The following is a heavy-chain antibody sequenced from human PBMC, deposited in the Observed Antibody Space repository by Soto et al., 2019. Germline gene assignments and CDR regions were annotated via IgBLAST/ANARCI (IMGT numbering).Heavy chain of an antibody. CDR3: ARAFSLNSCCELGF. CDR1: GFTFSDYY. CDR2: ISRNSEYT. D-gene: IGHD2-2*01. J-gene: IGHJ4*02. V-gene: IGHV3-11*06. Sequence: GGSLRLACEASGFTFSDYYMNWVRQVPGKGLEWVSYISRNSEYTNYADSVKGRFTTSRDNAKNSLYLEMSSLRAEDTAVYYCARAFSLNSCCELGFWGQGTLVTVSS.